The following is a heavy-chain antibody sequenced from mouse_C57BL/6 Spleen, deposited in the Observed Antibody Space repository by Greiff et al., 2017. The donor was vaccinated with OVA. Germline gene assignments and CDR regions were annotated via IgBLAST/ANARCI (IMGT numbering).Heavy chain of an antibody. CDR3: ARSGGYYGNYDYAMDY. V-gene: IGHV1-42*01. D-gene: IGHD2-1*01. Sequence: EVQLQQSGPELVKPGASVKISCKASGYSFTGYYMNWVKQSPEKSLEWIGEINPSTGGTTYNQKFKAKATLTVDKSSSTAYMQLKSLTSEDSAVYYCARSGGYYGNYDYAMDYWGQGTSVTVSS. CDR2: INPSTGGT. CDR1: GYSFTGYY. J-gene: IGHJ4*01.